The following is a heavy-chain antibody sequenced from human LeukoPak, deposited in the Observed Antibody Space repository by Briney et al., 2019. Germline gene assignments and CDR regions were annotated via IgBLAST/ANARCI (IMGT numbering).Heavy chain of an antibody. V-gene: IGHV3-48*04. CDR1: GFTFSSYS. Sequence: GGSLRLSCAASGFTFSSYSMNWVRQAPGKGLEWISYITSSSSTIYYAESVQGRFTISRDNAKNSLYLQMNSLRAEDTAVYYCARRRDSGSLQHFDYWGQGTLVTVSS. D-gene: IGHD1-26*01. J-gene: IGHJ4*02. CDR3: ARRRDSGSLQHFDY. CDR2: ITSSSSTI.